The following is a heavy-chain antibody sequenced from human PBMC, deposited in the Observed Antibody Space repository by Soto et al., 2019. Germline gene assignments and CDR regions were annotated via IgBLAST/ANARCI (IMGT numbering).Heavy chain of an antibody. Sequence: EVQLLESGGGLVQPGGSLRLSCAASGFTFSSYAMSWVRQAPGKGLEWVSAISGSGGSTYYADSVKGRFTISRDNSKNTLYLQMNSLRAEDKAGYYCAKGLLVSGRRSWQGSHYGMDVWGQWPTVTVSS. V-gene: IGHV3-23*01. CDR2: ISGSGGST. CDR1: GFTFSSYA. D-gene: IGHD6-13*01. J-gene: IGHJ6*02. CDR3: AKGLLVSGRRSWQGSHYGMDV.